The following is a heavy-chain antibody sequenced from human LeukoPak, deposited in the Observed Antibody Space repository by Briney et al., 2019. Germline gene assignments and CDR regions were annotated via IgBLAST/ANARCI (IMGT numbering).Heavy chain of an antibody. J-gene: IGHJ4*02. Sequence: GGSLRLSCAASGFTFSSYWMHWVRQAPGEGLVWVSRINTDGSSTTYADSVKGRFTISRDNVKNTLYLQMNSLSAEDTAVYYCARGYSSSYRIDYWGQGTLVTVSS. D-gene: IGHD6-6*01. CDR3: ARGYSSSYRIDY. V-gene: IGHV3-74*01. CDR2: INTDGSST. CDR1: GFTFSSYW.